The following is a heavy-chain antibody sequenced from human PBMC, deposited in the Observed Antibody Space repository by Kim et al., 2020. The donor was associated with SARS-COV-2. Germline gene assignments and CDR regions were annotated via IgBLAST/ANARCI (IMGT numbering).Heavy chain of an antibody. V-gene: IGHV3-73*01. CDR2: IRSKANSYAT. Sequence: GGSLRLSCAASGFTFSDSAMYWVRQASGKGLEWVGRIRSKANSYATAYAASVKGRFTISRDDSKNTAYLQMNSLKTEDTAIYYCTRVPPYSNSWWDAFDIWGQGTMVTGSS. J-gene: IGHJ3*02. CDR3: TRVPPYSNSWWDAFDI. D-gene: IGHD6-13*01. CDR1: GFTFSDSA.